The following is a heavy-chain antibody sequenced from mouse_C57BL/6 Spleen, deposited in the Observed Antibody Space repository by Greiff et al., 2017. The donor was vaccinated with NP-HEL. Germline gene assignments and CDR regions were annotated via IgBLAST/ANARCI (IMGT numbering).Heavy chain of an antibody. Sequence: VQLQQSGPELVKPGASVKISCKASGYAFSSSWMNWVKPRPGKGLEWIGRIYPGDGDTNYNGKFKGKATLTADKSSSTAYRQLSSLTSEDSAVYFCARRGLREAMDYWGQGTSVTVSS. CDR2: IYPGDGDT. CDR3: ARRGLREAMDY. D-gene: IGHD2-4*01. J-gene: IGHJ4*01. CDR1: GYAFSSSW. V-gene: IGHV1-82*01.